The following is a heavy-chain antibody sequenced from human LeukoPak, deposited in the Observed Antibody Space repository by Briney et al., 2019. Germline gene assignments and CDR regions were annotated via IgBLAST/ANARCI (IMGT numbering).Heavy chain of an antibody. CDR1: GGSFSGYY. CDR2: INHSGST. Sequence: SETLSLTCAVYGGSFSGYYWSWIRQPPGKGLEWIGEINHSGSTNYNPSLKSRVTISVDTSKNQFSLKLSSVTAADTAVCYCASRGSHYYGSGSYYKPWGQGTLVTVSS. CDR3: ASRGSHYYGSGSYYKP. J-gene: IGHJ5*02. D-gene: IGHD3-10*01. V-gene: IGHV4-34*01.